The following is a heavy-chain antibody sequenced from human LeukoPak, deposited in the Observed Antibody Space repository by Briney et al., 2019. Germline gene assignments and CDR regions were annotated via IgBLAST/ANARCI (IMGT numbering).Heavy chain of an antibody. Sequence: GGSLRLFCAASGFTFSSYWMHWVRQAPGKGLVWVSRINSDGSSTSYADSVRGRFSISRDNAKNTLYLQMNSLRAEDTAVYYCARGLSGYASSLGYWDQGTLVTVSA. CDR3: ARGLSGYASSLGY. D-gene: IGHD6-6*01. CDR2: INSDGSST. J-gene: IGHJ4*02. CDR1: GFTFSSYW. V-gene: IGHV3-74*01.